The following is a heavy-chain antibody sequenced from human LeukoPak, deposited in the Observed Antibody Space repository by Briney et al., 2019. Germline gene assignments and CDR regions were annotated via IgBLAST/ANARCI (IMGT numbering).Heavy chain of an antibody. CDR2: ISSSGSSV. CDR3: ARDFSDQLITGERWLQFSGHAFDI. Sequence: GGSLRLSCAASGFTFSDYYMSWIRQAPGKGLEWISYISSSGSSVNYADSVKGRFTMSRDNAKNSLYLQMNSLRAEDTAVYYCARDFSDQLITGERWLQFSGHAFDIWGQGTMVTVSS. J-gene: IGHJ3*02. D-gene: IGHD5-24*01. CDR1: GFTFSDYY. V-gene: IGHV3-11*04.